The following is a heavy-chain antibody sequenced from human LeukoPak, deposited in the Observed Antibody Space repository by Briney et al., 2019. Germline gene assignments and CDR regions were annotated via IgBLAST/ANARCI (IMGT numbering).Heavy chain of an antibody. J-gene: IGHJ5*02. CDR1: GFTFSSYE. CDR3: ARAPTKFRRDWFDP. CDR2: ISGSGSTI. D-gene: IGHD3-9*01. Sequence: PGGSLRLSCAASGFTFSSYELSWVRRAPGKGLEWVSYISGSGSTIYYADSVKGRFTISRDNAKNSLYLQMNSLRAEDTAVYYCARAPTKFRRDWFDPWGQGTLVTVSS. V-gene: IGHV3-48*03.